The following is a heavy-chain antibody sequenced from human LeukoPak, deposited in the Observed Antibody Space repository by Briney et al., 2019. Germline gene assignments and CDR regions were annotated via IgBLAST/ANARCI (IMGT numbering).Heavy chain of an antibody. CDR3: ARDLYTMVRGVTSPIPFDY. J-gene: IGHJ4*02. V-gene: IGHV1-18*04. Sequence: ASVKVSCKASGYTFTGYYMHWVRQAPGQGLEWMGWISAYNGNTNYAQKLQGRVTMTTDTSTSTAYMELRSLRSDDTAVYYCARDLYTMVRGVTSPIPFDYWGQGTLVTVSS. CDR1: GYTFTGYY. CDR2: ISAYNGNT. D-gene: IGHD3-10*01.